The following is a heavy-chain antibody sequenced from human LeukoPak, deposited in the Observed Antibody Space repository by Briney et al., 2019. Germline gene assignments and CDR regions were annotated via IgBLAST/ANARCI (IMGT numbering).Heavy chain of an antibody. Sequence: GGSLRLSCAASGFIVMSNLMSWVRQAPGRGLEWVSVIYGGDTTYYADSVKGRFTISRDISKNTLYLQMNSLRAQDTAIYYCARRLRDSGSYTRGYFDYWGQGTLVTVSS. CDR1: GFIVMSNL. D-gene: IGHD1-26*01. J-gene: IGHJ4*02. CDR2: IYGGDTT. V-gene: IGHV3-53*01. CDR3: ARRLRDSGSYTRGYFDY.